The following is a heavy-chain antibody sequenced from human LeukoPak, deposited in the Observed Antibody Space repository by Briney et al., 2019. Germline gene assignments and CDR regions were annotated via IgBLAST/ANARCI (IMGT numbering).Heavy chain of an antibody. D-gene: IGHD2-2*01. V-gene: IGHV1-8*01. Sequence: ASVKVSCKASGYTFTSYDINWVRQATGQGLEWMGWMNPNSGNTGYAQKFQGRVTMTRNTSISTAYMELSSLRSEDTAVYYCARAGYCSSTSCKTLGIDYWGQGTLVTVSS. CDR3: ARAGYCSSTSCKTLGIDY. CDR1: GYTFTSYD. J-gene: IGHJ4*02. CDR2: MNPNSGNT.